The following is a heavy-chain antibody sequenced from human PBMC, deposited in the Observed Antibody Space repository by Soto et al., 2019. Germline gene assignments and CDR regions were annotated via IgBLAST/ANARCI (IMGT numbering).Heavy chain of an antibody. CDR3: ARDGVVYGMDV. V-gene: IGHV4-31*03. Sequence: PSETLSLTCTVSGGSISSGGYYWSWIRQHPGKGLEWIGYIYYSGSTYYNPSLKSRVTISVDTSKNQFSLKLSSVTAADTAVYHCARDGVVYGMDVWGQGTTVTVSS. D-gene: IGHD3-3*01. J-gene: IGHJ6*02. CDR2: IYYSGST. CDR1: GGSISSGGYY.